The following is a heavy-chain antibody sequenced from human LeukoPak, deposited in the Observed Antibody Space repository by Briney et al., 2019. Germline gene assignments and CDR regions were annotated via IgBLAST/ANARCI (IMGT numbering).Heavy chain of an antibody. CDR1: GGSLSGYF. Sequence: SETLSLTCGVFGGSLSGYFWGWVRQPPGKGLEWIGEINDSGGTNYNPSLKSRVTISIDTSKNQFSLKMSSVTAADTAVYYCATEGRYGSGTYYMTYWGQGTLLTVSS. CDR3: ATEGRYGSGTYYMTY. V-gene: IGHV4-34*01. CDR2: INDSGGT. D-gene: IGHD3-10*01. J-gene: IGHJ4*02.